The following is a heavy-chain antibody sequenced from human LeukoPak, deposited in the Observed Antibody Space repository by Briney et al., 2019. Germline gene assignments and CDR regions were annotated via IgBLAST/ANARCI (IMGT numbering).Heavy chain of an antibody. V-gene: IGHV1-24*01. J-gene: IGHJ4*02. CDR3: ATGMVPGYCSGGSCSSGGDY. CDR2: FDPEDGET. CDR1: GYTLTELS. D-gene: IGHD2-15*01. Sequence: ASVKVSCKVSGYTLTELSMHWVRQAPGKGLEWMGGFDPEDGETIYAQKFQGRVTMTEDTSTDTAYMELSSLRSEDTAVYYCATGMVPGYCSGGSCSSGGDYWGQGTLVTVSS.